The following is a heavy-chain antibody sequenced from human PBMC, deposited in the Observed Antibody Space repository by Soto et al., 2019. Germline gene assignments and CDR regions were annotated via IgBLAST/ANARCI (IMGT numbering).Heavy chain of an antibody. CDR3: AKDAGLSDLWTHYYYGMDV. CDR1: GFSFSSYG. D-gene: IGHD1-1*01. J-gene: IGHJ6*02. Sequence: QVRLVESGGGAVQPGRSLRLSCAASGFSFSSYGIHWVRQVPGKGLEWVAVISYDGNNKYYADSVKGRFTISRDNSKNTLYLQMDSLRAEDTAVYYCAKDAGLSDLWTHYYYGMDVWGQGTTVTVSS. V-gene: IGHV3-30*18. CDR2: ISYDGNNK.